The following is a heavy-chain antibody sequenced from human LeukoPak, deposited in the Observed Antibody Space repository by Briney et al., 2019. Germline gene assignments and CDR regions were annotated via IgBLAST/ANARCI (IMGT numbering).Heavy chain of an antibody. J-gene: IGHJ4*02. D-gene: IGHD6-6*01. CDR1: GGSISSGGYS. Sequence: PSQTLSLTCAVSGGSISSGGYSWSWIRQPPGKGLEWIGYIYHSGSTYYNPSLKSRVTISVDRSKNQFYLKLSSVTVADTAVYYCAARSIDFDYWGQGTLVTVSS. V-gene: IGHV4-30-2*01. CDR3: AARSIDFDY. CDR2: IYHSGST.